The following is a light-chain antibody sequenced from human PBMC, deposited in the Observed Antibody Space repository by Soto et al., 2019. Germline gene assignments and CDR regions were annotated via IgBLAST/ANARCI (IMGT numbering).Light chain of an antibody. Sequence: DIQMTQSPSSLSASVGDRVTITCRASQRISNSLNWYQQKPGKAPDLLIYDASNLQSGFPSRYRGSGSGTDYTLTISSLQPEDFATYYCQQSYSSPQMYTFGQGTELEIK. CDR2: DAS. V-gene: IGKV1-39*01. CDR3: QQSYSSPQMYT. J-gene: IGKJ2*01. CDR1: QRISNS.